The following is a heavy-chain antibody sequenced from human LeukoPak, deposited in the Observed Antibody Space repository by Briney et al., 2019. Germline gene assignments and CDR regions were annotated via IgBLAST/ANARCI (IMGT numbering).Heavy chain of an antibody. Sequence: ASVKVSCKVSGYTLTELSMHWVRQAPGKGLEWMGGFDPEDGETIYAQKFQGRVTMTEDTSTDTAYMELSSLRSEDTAVYYCARESVYYDSSGYYKDAFDIWGQGTMVTVSS. CDR3: ARESVYYDSSGYYKDAFDI. V-gene: IGHV1-24*01. D-gene: IGHD3-22*01. CDR2: FDPEDGET. J-gene: IGHJ3*02. CDR1: GYTLTELS.